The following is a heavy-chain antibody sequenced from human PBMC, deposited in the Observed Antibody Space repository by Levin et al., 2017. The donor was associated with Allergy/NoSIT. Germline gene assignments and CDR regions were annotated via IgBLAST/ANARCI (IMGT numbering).Heavy chain of an antibody. Sequence: LSLTCAASGFTFSNYGMHWVRQAPGKGLEWVAVISYDGSNKYYADSVKGRFTISRDNSKNTLYLQMNSLRAEDTAVYYCARGGYYGSGSYPPPHWGQGTLVTVSS. J-gene: IGHJ4*02. D-gene: IGHD3-10*01. V-gene: IGHV3-30*03. CDR1: GFTFSNYG. CDR3: ARGGYYGSGSYPPPH. CDR2: ISYDGSNK.